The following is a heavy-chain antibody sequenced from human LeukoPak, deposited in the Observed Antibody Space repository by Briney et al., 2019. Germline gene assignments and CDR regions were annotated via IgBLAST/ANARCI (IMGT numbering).Heavy chain of an antibody. J-gene: IGHJ4*02. D-gene: IGHD1-26*01. CDR1: GFTFSNYA. V-gene: IGHV3-13*01. Sequence: GALRLSCAASGFTFSNYAMHWVRQATGKGLEWVFAIGTAGDTFYPGSVKGRFTISRGNAKNSLYLQMNSLRAEDTAVYYCARQMTPHGNFDYWGQGTLVTVSS. CDR3: ARQMTPHGNFDY. CDR2: IGTAGDT.